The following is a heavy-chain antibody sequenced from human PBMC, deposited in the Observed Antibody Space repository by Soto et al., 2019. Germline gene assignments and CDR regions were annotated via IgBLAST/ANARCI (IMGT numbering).Heavy chain of an antibody. CDR3: ARSYSYRFGY. V-gene: IGHV3-48*01. CDR2: IGTGTRTR. J-gene: IGHJ4*02. D-gene: IGHD3-16*02. CDR1: GFVLSSYS. Sequence: EVQLVESGGGLVQPGGSLRLSCAASGFVLSSYSMSWVRQAPGKGLEWVSYIGTGTRTRYYADSVKGRFTISRDNGKKSLYLQTNSMRAEDTALYYCARSYSYRFGYWGQGTLVTVSS.